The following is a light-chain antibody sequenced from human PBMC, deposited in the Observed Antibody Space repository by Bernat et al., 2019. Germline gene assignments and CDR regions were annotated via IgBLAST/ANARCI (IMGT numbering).Light chain of an antibody. J-gene: IGLJ2*01. V-gene: IGLV2-18*02. CDR2: EVD. CDR1: SSDVGSYNR. Sequence: QSALTQPPSVSGSPGQSVTISCTGTSSDVGSYNRVTCYQQAPGTAPILLIYEVDNRPSGVPDRFSGSKSGNTASLTISGLQAEDEAGYYCSSYTSSSTVVFGGGTKLTVL. CDR3: SSYTSSSTVV.